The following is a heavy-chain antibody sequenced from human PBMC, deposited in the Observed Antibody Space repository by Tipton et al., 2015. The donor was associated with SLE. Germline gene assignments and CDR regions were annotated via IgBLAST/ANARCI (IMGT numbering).Heavy chain of an antibody. J-gene: IGHJ3*02. V-gene: IGHV4-59*12. D-gene: IGHD1-26*01. CDR3: AIPRVGAFDI. CDR1: GGSISSYY. Sequence: TLSLICTVSGGSISSYYWSWIRQPPGKGLEWFGYIYYSGSTNYNPSLKSRVTISVDTSKNQFSLKLNSVTAADTAVYYSAIPRVGAFDIWGQGTMVTVSS. CDR2: IYYSGST.